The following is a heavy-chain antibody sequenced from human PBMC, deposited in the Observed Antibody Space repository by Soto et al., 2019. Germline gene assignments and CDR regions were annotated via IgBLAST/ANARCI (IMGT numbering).Heavy chain of an antibody. CDR2: ISSSGSTI. CDR3: ARSRTSWYFDY. J-gene: IGHJ4*02. Sequence: GGSLRLSCAASGFTFSSYEMNWVRQAPGKGLEWVSYISSSGSTIYYADSVKGRFTISRDNAKNSLYLQMNSLRAEDTAVYYCARSRTSWYFDYWGQGTLVTVSS. V-gene: IGHV3-48*03. CDR1: GFTFSSYE. D-gene: IGHD2-2*01.